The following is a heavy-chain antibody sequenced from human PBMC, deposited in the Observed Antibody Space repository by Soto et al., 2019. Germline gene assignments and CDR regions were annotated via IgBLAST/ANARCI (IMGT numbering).Heavy chain of an antibody. CDR2: IWHDGSNK. CDR3: ARDVKAMGFRDAFDI. Sequence: VQLVESGGGVVQPGRSLRLSCAASGFTFSSYGMHWVRQAPGKGLEWLAVIWHDGSNKYYAYSVKGRFTISRDNSKNTLYLQMNRLRAEDTAVYYCARDVKAMGFRDAFDIWGQGTMVTVSS. J-gene: IGHJ3*02. D-gene: IGHD5-18*01. V-gene: IGHV3-33*01. CDR1: GFTFSSYG.